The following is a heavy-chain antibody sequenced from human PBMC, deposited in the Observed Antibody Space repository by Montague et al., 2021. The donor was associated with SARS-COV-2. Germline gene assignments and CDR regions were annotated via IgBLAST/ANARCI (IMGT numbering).Heavy chain of an antibody. Sequence: SETLSLTCTVSGVVELRRRSEEHTSELQSPMYLVCRLLLEKKKKYNPSLQSRVTISIETSENQFSLRLKSVTAAETAVYFCARGWSFDPWGQWRLVTVSS. D-gene: IGHD6-13*01. V-gene: IGHV4-4*07. CDR3: ARGWSFDP. CDR2: LLLEKKK. CDR1: GVVELRRR. J-gene: IGHJ3*01.